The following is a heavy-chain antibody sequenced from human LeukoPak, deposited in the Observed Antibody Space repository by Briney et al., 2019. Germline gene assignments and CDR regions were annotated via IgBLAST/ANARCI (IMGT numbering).Heavy chain of an antibody. CDR2: IISTSSTI. CDR1: GFTFSAFG. D-gene: IGHD3-3*01. V-gene: IGHV3-48*01. CDR3: VRDRTGEFGVTVSDFGY. Sequence: GSLRLSCAASGFTFSAFGMNWVRQAPGKGLEWISYIISTSSTIYYADSVKGRFTISRDNAKNSLYLQMNSLRVEDTAFYYCVRDRTGEFGVTVSDFGYWGQGALVTVSS. J-gene: IGHJ4*02.